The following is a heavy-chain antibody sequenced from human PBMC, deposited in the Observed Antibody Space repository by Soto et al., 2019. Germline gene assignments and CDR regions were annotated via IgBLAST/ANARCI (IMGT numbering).Heavy chain of an antibody. D-gene: IGHD3-10*01. V-gene: IGHV4-59*08. Sequence: SETLSLTCTVSGGSISSYYWSWIRQPPGKGLEWIGYIYYSGSTNYNPSLKSRVTISVDTSKNQFSLKLSSVTAADTAVYYCARHFGRAMVRGGTIAHYYYYMDVWGKGTTVNVAS. J-gene: IGHJ6*03. CDR3: ARHFGRAMVRGGTIAHYYYYMDV. CDR1: GGSISSYY. CDR2: IYYSGST.